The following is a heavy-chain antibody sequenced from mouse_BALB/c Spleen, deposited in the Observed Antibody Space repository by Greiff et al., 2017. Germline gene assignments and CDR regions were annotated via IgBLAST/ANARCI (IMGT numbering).Heavy chain of an antibody. J-gene: IGHJ4*01. CDR2: INPSSGYT. V-gene: IGHV1-4*01. CDR3: AREGRLLRAMDY. CDR1: GYTFTSYT. D-gene: IGHD1-1*01. Sequence: LQESGAELARPGASVKMSCKASGYTFTSYTMHWVKQRPGQGLEWIGYINPSSGYTNYNQKFKDKATLTADKSSSTAYMQLSSLTSEDSAVYYCAREGRLLRAMDYWGQGTSVTVSS.